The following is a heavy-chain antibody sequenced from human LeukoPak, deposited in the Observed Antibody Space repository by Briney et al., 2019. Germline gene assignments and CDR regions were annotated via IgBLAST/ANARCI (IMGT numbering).Heavy chain of an antibody. J-gene: IGHJ4*02. CDR3: TTIKRGDIFGYFDF. D-gene: IGHD5-18*01. CDR1: GGSITTHH. V-gene: IGHV4-59*11. CDR2: VFDSGRT. Sequence: PSETLSLTCTLSGGSITTHHWNWIRQTPGKGLEWIGYVFDSGRTKVNPSLKSRVTLSADTSKNKLSLRLSSVTAADTSMYYCTTIKRGDIFGYFDFWGQGILVTVSS.